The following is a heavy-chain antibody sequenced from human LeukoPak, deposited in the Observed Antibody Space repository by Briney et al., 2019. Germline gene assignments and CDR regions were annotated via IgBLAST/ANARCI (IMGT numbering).Heavy chain of an antibody. CDR2: ISGSGGST. D-gene: IGHD2-2*01. J-gene: IGHJ4*02. CDR1: GFTFSSYA. Sequence: GGSLRLSFAASGFTFSSYAMSWVRQAPGKGLEWVSAISGSGGSTYYADSVKGRFTISRDNSKNTLYLQMNSLRAEDTAVYYCAKGYCSSTSCYAFFDYWGQGTLVTVSS. CDR3: AKGYCSSTSCYAFFDY. V-gene: IGHV3-23*01.